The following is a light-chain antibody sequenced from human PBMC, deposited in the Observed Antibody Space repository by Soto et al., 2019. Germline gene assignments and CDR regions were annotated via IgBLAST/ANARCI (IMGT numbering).Light chain of an antibody. CDR1: SSDIGSSDH. J-gene: IGLJ1*01. V-gene: IGLV2-14*03. CDR3: SSYTSTTSYV. CDR2: DVY. Sequence: QSALTQPASVSDSPGQSITISCIGTSSDIGSSDHVSWHQQHPGRAPKLILYDVYNRPSGVSHRFSDSKTGNTASLIISGLQAEDEADYYCSSYTSTTSYVFGSGTKLPVL.